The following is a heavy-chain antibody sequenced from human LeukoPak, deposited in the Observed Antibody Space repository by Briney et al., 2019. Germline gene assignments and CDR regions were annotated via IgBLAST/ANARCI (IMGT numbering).Heavy chain of an antibody. CDR2: ISSSGGST. J-gene: IGHJ4*02. CDR1: GFIFSTYT. Sequence: GGSLRLSCAASGFIFSTYTMNWVRQAPGKGLEWVSSISSSGGSTYYADSVKGRFTISRDNSKNTLYLQVNSLRAEDTAVYYCAKAAVYHDSCPDSWGQGTLVTVSS. V-gene: IGHV3-23*01. CDR3: AKAAVYHDSCPDS. D-gene: IGHD5/OR15-5a*01.